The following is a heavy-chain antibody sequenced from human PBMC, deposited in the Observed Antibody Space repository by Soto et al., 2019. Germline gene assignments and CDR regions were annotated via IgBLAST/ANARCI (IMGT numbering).Heavy chain of an antibody. Sequence: PSETLSLTCAVSGYFFSSDYFWGWIRQPPGKGLEWIGSIYQSGSTYYNPSLKSRVSTSVDTSKNQFSLKLSSVTAADTAVYYCARAAYGSSTLFDYWGRGALVTVPS. V-gene: IGHV4-38-2*01. CDR2: IYQSGST. D-gene: IGHD6-13*01. CDR1: GYFFSSDYF. CDR3: ARAAYGSSTLFDY. J-gene: IGHJ4*02.